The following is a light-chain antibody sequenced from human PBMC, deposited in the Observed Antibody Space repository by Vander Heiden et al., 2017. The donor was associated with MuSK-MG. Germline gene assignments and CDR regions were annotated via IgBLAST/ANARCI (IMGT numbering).Light chain of an antibody. Sequence: SYDLTQPLSVSVALGQTARIPCGGDNIRGKFVHWYQQKPGQDLVLVIYRDNSRPSGIPERFSGSSSGNTATLTISRAQAGDEAHYYCQVWDTSGVVFGGGTKLTVL. V-gene: IGLV3-9*01. J-gene: IGLJ2*01. CDR2: RDN. CDR3: QVWDTSGVV. CDR1: NIRGKF.